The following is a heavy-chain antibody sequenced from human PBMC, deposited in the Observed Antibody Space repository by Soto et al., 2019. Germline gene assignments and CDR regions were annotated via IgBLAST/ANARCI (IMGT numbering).Heavy chain of an antibody. D-gene: IGHD1-26*01. CDR2: IIPIFGTA. V-gene: IGHV1-69*13. CDR3: AREGGSYLYFDY. Sequence: SVKVSCKASGGTFSSYAISWVRQAPGQGLEWMGGIIPIFGTANYAQKFQGRVTITADESTSTAYMELSSLRSEDTAVYYCAREGGSYLYFDYWGQGTLVTVSS. J-gene: IGHJ4*02. CDR1: GGTFSSYA.